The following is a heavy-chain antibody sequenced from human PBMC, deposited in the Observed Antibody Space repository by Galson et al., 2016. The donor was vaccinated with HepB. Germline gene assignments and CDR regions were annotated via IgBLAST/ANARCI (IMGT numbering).Heavy chain of an antibody. CDR2: GYYIGST. CDR3: ARITNGNTAHGAFDI. CDR1: GGSISSGGYF. V-gene: IGHV4-61*10. Sequence: SETLSLTCIVSGGSISSGGYFWSWIRQPAGKGLEWIGYGYYIGSTTYNPSLKSRVTISVDTSKNQISLNVTSATAADTAMYYCARITNGNTAHGAFDIWGQGTKGTVSS. D-gene: IGHD1-1*01. J-gene: IGHJ3*02.